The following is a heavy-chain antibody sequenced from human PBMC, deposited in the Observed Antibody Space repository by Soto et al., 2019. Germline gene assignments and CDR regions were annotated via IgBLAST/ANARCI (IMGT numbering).Heavy chain of an antibody. CDR3: AGMTPVTPPL. J-gene: IGHJ6*02. CDR2: IYHVDSDT. Sequence: GEALQICCKRSGYSFTSYCIGAGSQRPGKGLEWMGIIYHVDSDTRSSPSFPGQVTISAAKSISTAYLQWSSLKASDTAMYYCAGMTPVTPPLSGQGTTVPVSS. CDR1: GYSFTSYC. D-gene: IGHD4-17*01. V-gene: IGHV5-51*01.